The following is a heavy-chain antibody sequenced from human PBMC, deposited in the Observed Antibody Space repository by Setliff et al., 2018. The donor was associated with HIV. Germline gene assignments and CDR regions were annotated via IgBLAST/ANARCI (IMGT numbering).Heavy chain of an antibody. J-gene: IGHJ3*02. Sequence: ASVKVSCKASGYTFTGYYMHWVRQAPGQGLEWMGWINPNSGGTNYAQKFQGWVTMTRDTSISTAYMELSRLRSDDTAVYYCARGRNEWLRSHDAFDIWGQGTMVTVSS. D-gene: IGHD5-12*01. CDR3: ARGRNEWLRSHDAFDI. CDR1: GYTFTGYY. CDR2: INPNSGGT. V-gene: IGHV1-2*04.